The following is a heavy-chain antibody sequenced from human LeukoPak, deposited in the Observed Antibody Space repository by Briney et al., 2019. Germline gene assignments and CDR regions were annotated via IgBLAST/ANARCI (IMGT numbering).Heavy chain of an antibody. CDR1: GYTLTSYG. CDR3: ARGGHYYGSGRYQYYFDY. V-gene: IGHV1-18*01. Sequence: ASVRVSCKASGYTLTSYGISWVRQAPGQGLEWMGWISAYNGNTNYAQKFQGRVTMTTDTSTSTAYMELRRLRSDDTAVYYCARGGHYYGSGRYQYYFDYWGQGTLVTVPS. J-gene: IGHJ4*02. CDR2: ISAYNGNT. D-gene: IGHD3-10*01.